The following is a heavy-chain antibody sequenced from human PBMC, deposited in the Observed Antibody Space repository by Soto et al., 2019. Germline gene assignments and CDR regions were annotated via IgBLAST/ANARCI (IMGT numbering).Heavy chain of an antibody. V-gene: IGHV4-39*01. D-gene: IGHD6-19*01. J-gene: IGHJ4*02. Sequence: QLQLQESGPGLVKPSETLSLTCTVSGGSISSTSYYWVWIRQPPGKGLEWIGSFYYSGSTYYNPPLKSRVTISADTSENQFSLRLTSVTAADTAVYYCARQVVDGTVAGAGSFDSWGQGTPVTVSS. CDR1: GGSISSTSYY. CDR2: FYYSGST. CDR3: ARQVVDGTVAGAGSFDS.